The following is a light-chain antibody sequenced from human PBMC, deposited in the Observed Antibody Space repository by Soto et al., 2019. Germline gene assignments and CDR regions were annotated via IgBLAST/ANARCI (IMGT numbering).Light chain of an antibody. J-gene: IGKJ2*01. CDR1: QTITTS. V-gene: IGKV1-5*01. CDR2: DAS. Sequence: DIQMTQSPSTLSAFVGDRVTITCRASQTITTSLSWYQHKPGKAPKLLIFDASTLHTGVPSRFRGSGFGTEFTLTISYLQPEDIATYYCQQHHDYSPVTFGQGTRLEIK. CDR3: QQHHDYSPVT.